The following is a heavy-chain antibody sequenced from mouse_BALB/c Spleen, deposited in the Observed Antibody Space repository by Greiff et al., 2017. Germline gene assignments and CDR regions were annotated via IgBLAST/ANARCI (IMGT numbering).Heavy chain of an antibody. CDR2: IYPYNGGT. CDR3: ARRWLLHAMDY. Sequence: EVQLQQSGPELVKPGASVKISCKASGYTFTDYNMHWVKQRHGKSLEWIGYIYPYNGGTGYNQKFKSKATLTVDNSSSTAYMELRSLTSEDSAVYYCARRWLLHAMDYWGQGTSVTVSS. D-gene: IGHD2-3*01. V-gene: IGHV1S29*02. CDR1: GYTFTDYN. J-gene: IGHJ4*01.